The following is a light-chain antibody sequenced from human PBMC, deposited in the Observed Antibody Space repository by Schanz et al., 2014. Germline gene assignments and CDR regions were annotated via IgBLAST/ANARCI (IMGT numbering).Light chain of an antibody. Sequence: QSALTQPASVSGSPGQSITMSCTGTSSDVGSYNLVSWYQHHPGKAPKLMIYEDSKRPSGVSNRFSGSKSGNTASLTISGLQAEDEADYYCCSYAGTSTYVFGTGTQLTVL. V-gene: IGLV2-23*01. CDR3: CSYAGTSTYV. CDR1: SSDVGSYNL. CDR2: EDS. J-gene: IGLJ7*01.